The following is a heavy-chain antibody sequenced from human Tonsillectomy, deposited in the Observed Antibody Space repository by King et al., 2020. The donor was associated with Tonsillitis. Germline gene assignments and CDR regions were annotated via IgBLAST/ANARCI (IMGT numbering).Heavy chain of an antibody. CDR1: GYSFTTYW. CDR2: IYPGDSDT. Sequence: EWQLVQSGAEVKKPGESLKISCKASGYSFTTYWIGWVRQMPGKGLEWMGIIYPGDSDTRYSPSFQGQVTISADNSITTAYLQWSSLKASDTAMYYCARSEXXEQQLILRRFDYWGQGTLVTVSS. J-gene: IGHJ4*02. CDR3: ARSEXXEQQLILRRFDY. D-gene: IGHD6-13*01. V-gene: IGHV5-51*03.